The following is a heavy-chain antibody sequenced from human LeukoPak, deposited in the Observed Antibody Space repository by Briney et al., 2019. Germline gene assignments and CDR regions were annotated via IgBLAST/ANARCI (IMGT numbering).Heavy chain of an antibody. V-gene: IGHV4-38-2*02. Sequence: SETLSLTCTVSGYSISSGYYWGWIRQPPGKGLDWIGNIYHSGSTYYNPSLTSRVTISVDTSKNHFSLMLSSVTAADTAVYYCVRAGAAGGTWDSWGQGTLVTVSS. J-gene: IGHJ4*02. CDR1: GYSISSGYY. D-gene: IGHD6-13*01. CDR2: IYHSGST. CDR3: VRAGAAGGTWDS.